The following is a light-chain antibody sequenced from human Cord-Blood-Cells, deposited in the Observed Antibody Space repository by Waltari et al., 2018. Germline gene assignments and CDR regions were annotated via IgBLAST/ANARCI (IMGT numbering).Light chain of an antibody. CDR1: SGSIASNY. J-gene: IGLJ3*02. CDR2: EDN. Sequence: NFLLTQPHSVSESPGKTLTISCTRSSGSIASNYVQWYQQRPGSAPTTVIYEDNQRPSGVPDRFSGSIDSASNSASLTISGRKTEDEADYYCQSYDSSNHWVFGGGTKRTVL. CDR3: QSYDSSNHWV. V-gene: IGLV6-57*03.